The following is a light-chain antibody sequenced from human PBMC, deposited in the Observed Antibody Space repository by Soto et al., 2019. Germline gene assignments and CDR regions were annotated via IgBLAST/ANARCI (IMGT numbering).Light chain of an antibody. CDR3: SSYTSSSTQV. J-gene: IGLJ1*01. Sequence: SALTQPASVSGSPGQSITISCTGTSSDVGGYNYVSWYQQHPGKAPKLMIYDVSNRPSGVPNRFSGSKSGNTASLTISGLQAEDEADYYCSSYTSSSTQVFGTGTKVTVL. V-gene: IGLV2-14*01. CDR2: DVS. CDR1: SSDVGGYNY.